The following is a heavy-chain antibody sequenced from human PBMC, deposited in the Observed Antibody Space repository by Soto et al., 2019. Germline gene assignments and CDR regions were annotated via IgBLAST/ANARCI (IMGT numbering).Heavy chain of an antibody. V-gene: IGHV3-30-3*01. CDR1: GFTFSSYA. D-gene: IGHD2-8*01. CDR3: ARKGDARKGFDY. CDR2: ISYDGSNK. Sequence: PGGSLRLSCAASGFTFSSYAMHWVRQAPGKGLEWVAVISYDGSNKYYADSAKGRFTISRDNSKNTLYLQMNSLRAEDTAVYYCARKGDARKGFDYWGQGTLVTVSS. J-gene: IGHJ4*02.